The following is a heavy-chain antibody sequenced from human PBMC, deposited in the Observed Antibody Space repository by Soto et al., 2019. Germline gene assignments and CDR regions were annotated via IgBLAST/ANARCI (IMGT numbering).Heavy chain of an antibody. J-gene: IGHJ6*02. CDR2: ISWNSGSI. Sequence: PGGSLRLSCAASGFTFDDYAMHWVRQAPGKGLEWVSGISWNSGSIGYADSVKGRFTISRDNAKNSLYLQMNSLRAEDTALYYCAKDMGPALFWSGYYTGYDYYYYGMDVWGQGTTVTVSS. D-gene: IGHD3-3*01. CDR1: GFTFDDYA. V-gene: IGHV3-9*01. CDR3: AKDMGPALFWSGYYTGYDYYYYGMDV.